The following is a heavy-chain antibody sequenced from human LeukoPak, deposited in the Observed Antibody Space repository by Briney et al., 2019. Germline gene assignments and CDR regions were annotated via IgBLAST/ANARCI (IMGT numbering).Heavy chain of an antibody. CDR1: GFTFSSCS. D-gene: IGHD1-26*01. J-gene: IGHJ4*02. CDR3: AREDRVAATGIDY. Sequence: GGSLRLSCAASGFTFSSCSMNWVRQAPGKGLEWVSYISSSSSTIYYADSVKGRFTISRDNAKNSLYLQMNSLRAEDTAVYYCAREDRVAATGIDYWGQGTLVTVSS. CDR2: ISSSSSTI. V-gene: IGHV3-48*04.